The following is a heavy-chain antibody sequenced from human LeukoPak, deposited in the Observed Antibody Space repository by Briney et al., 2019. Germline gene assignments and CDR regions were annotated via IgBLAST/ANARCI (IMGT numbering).Heavy chain of an antibody. CDR3: ARHPFSSPFDY. CDR1: GGSVSRDS. V-gene: IGHV4-59*08. J-gene: IGHJ4*02. Sequence: SETLSLTCTVSGGSVSRDSWSWIRQPPGKGLEWIGYIYHTGNSDYNPSLKSRATISLDTSKNQFSLKLTSVTAADTAVHFCARHPFSSPFDYWGQGTLVTVSS. D-gene: IGHD2/OR15-2a*01. CDR2: IYHTGNS.